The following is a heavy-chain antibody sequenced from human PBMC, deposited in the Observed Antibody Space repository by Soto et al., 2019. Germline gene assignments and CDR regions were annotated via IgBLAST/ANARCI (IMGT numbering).Heavy chain of an antibody. CDR2: IKRKADGGTT. Sequence: EVQLVESGGGLVKPGGSLRLSCAASGFTLSDAWMHWVRQAPGKGLQWVGRIKRKADGGTTDYAAPVKGRFTISRDDSENTMFLHMNSLISDDTAVYFGVTDQVAQWGQGTLVTVSP. J-gene: IGHJ4*02. CDR1: GFTLSDAW. CDR3: VTDQVAQ. V-gene: IGHV3-15*07. D-gene: IGHD2-15*01.